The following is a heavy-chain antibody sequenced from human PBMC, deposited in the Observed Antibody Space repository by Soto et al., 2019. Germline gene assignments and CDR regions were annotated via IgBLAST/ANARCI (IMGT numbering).Heavy chain of an antibody. D-gene: IGHD2-2*01. CDR1: GYTFTGYY. CDR3: ARAGMVVPAAPSRFDP. V-gene: IGHV1-2*02. CDR2: INPNSGGT. Sequence: ASVKVSCKASGYTFTGYYMHWVRQAPGQGLEWMGWINPNSGGTNYAQKFQCRVTMTRDTSISTAYMELSRLRSDDTAVYYCARAGMVVPAAPSRFDPWGQGTLVTVSS. J-gene: IGHJ5*02.